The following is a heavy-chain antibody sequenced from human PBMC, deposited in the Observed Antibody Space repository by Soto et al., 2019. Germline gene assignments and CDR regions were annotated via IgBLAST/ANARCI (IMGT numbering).Heavy chain of an antibody. CDR1: GYTFTSYG. CDR2: ISAYNGNT. J-gene: IGHJ4*02. Sequence: QVQLVQSGAEVKKPGASVKVSCKASGYTFTSYGISWVRQTPGQGLEWMGWISAYNGNTNYAQKLQGRVTMTTDTSTSTAYMELRSLRSDDTAVYYCARDGTRGAPWDNWNDGDFDYWAREPWSPSPQ. D-gene: IGHD1-1*01. CDR3: ARDGTRGAPWDNWNDGDFDY. V-gene: IGHV1-18*01.